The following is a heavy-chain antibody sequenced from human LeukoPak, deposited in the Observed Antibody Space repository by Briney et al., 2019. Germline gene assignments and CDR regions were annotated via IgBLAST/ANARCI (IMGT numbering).Heavy chain of an antibody. Sequence: SETLSLTCTVSGGSISSSSYYWGWIRRPPGKGLEWIGSIYYSGSTYYNPSLKSRVTISVDTSKNQFSLKLSSVTAADTAVYYCASLPSGSYYGHYYFDYWGQGTLVTVSS. D-gene: IGHD1-26*01. V-gene: IGHV4-39*01. CDR2: IYYSGST. J-gene: IGHJ4*02. CDR1: GGSISSSSYY. CDR3: ASLPSGSYYGHYYFDY.